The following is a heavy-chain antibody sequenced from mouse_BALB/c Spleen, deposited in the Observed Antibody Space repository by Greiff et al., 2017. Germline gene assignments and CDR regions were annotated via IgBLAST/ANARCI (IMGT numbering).Heavy chain of an antibody. V-gene: IGHV4-1*02. CDR1: GFDFSRYW. Sequence: EVQLQESGGGLVQPGGSLKLSCAASGFDFSRYWMSWVRQAPGKGLEWIGEINPDSSTINYTPSLKDKFIISRDNAKNTLYLQMSKVRSEDTALYYCARSMAYYRYGGDYWGQGTTLTVSS. J-gene: IGHJ2*01. CDR3: ARSMAYYRYGGDY. CDR2: INPDSSTI. D-gene: IGHD2-14*01.